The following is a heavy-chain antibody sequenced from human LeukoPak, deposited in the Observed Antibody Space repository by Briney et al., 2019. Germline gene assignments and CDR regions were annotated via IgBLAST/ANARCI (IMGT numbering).Heavy chain of an antibody. D-gene: IGHD3-16*01. Sequence: GGSLRLSCAASGFTFDDYAMHWVRQAPGKGLEWVSGISWNSGSIGYADSVKGRFTISIDSAKNSLYLQMNSLRAEDMALYYCAKDAGDLTYYFDYWGQGTLVTVSS. CDR3: AKDAGDLTYYFDY. CDR2: ISWNSGSI. V-gene: IGHV3-9*03. J-gene: IGHJ4*02. CDR1: GFTFDDYA.